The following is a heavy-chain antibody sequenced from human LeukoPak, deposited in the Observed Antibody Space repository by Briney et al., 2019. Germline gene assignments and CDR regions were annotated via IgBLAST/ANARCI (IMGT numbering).Heavy chain of an antibody. D-gene: IGHD5-24*01. V-gene: IGHV4-59*01. CDR3: ARGRDGYNFLNRGEYYYFDY. CDR1: GGSISSYY. CDR2: IYNRGAT. Sequence: SETLSLTCTVSGGSISSYYWSWIRQPPGRELEWIGIIYNRGATNYNPSLKSRVTISVDTSKNQFSLKLSSVTAADTAVYYCARGRDGYNFLNRGEYYYFDYWGQGTLVTVSS. J-gene: IGHJ4*02.